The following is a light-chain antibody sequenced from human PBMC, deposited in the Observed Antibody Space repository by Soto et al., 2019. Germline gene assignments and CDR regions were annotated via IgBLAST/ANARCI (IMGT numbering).Light chain of an antibody. J-gene: IGLJ1*01. CDR1: SSDVGGYKY. CDR3: SSYAGINNIGV. CDR2: EVN. V-gene: IGLV2-8*01. Sequence: QSALTQPPSASGSPGHSVTISCTGTSSDVGGYKYVSWYQQHPGKAPKLMIFEVNKRPSGVPDRFSGSKSGNTASLTVSGLQAEDEADYYCSSYAGINNIGVFGTGTKLTVL.